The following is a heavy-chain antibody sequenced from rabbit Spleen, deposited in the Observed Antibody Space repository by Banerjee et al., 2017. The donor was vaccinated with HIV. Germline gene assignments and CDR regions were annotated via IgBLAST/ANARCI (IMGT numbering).Heavy chain of an antibody. J-gene: IGHJ4*01. Sequence: QSLEESGGGLVKPGASLTLTCTASGFSFSSGYICWVRQAPGKGPEWIACCDIDSSGSTYYASWAKGRFTISKTSSTTVTLQMTSLTAADTATYFCARDLAAWNSGSYAFNLWGPGTLVTVS. CDR1: GFSFSSGY. CDR2: CDIDSSGST. V-gene: IGHV1S40*01. D-gene: IGHD1-1*01. CDR3: ARDLAAWNSGSYAFNL.